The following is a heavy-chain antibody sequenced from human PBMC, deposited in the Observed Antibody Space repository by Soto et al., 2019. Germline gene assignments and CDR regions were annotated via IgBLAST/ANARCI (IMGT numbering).Heavy chain of an antibody. CDR2: IYYSGST. J-gene: IGHJ5*02. V-gene: IGHV4-39*01. Sequence: QLQLQESGPGLVKPSETLSLTSTVSGGSISSSSYYWGWIRQPPGKGLEWIGSIYYSGSTYYNPSLKSRXSIXVXKSKNQFSLKLSSGTAADTAVYYCERVLAPTRWFAPWGQGTLVTVSS. CDR1: GGSISSSSYY. D-gene: IGHD6-13*01. CDR3: ERVLAPTRWFAP.